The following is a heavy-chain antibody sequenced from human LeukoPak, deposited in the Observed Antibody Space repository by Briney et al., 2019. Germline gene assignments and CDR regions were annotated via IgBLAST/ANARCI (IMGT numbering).Heavy chain of an antibody. CDR1: GGSFSGYY. D-gene: IGHD2-2*02. CDR3: ASERVYCSSTSCYTPLPWFDP. V-gene: IGHV4-34*01. Sequence: PSETLSLTCAVYGGSFSGYYWSWIRQPPGKGLEWIGEINHSGSTNYNPSLKSRVTISVDTSKNQFSLKLSSVTAADTAVYYCASERVYCSSTSCYTPLPWFDPWGQGTLVTVSS. J-gene: IGHJ5*02. CDR2: INHSGST.